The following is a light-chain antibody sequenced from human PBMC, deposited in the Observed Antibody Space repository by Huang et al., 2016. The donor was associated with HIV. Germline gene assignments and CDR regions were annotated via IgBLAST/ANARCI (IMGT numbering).Light chain of an antibody. V-gene: IGKV2-24*01. CDR3: TQTTEFPYT. J-gene: IGKJ2*01. CDR2: QLS. CDR1: QSLVHSDGKTY. Sequence: DIVMTQTPLSSPVTLGQPASISCKSSQSLVHSDGKTYWSWLHQRPGQSPRLLIYQLSKRFSGVPDRFSGSGAGTDFTLKISRVEAEDVGVYFCTQTTEFPYTFGQGTKLEIK.